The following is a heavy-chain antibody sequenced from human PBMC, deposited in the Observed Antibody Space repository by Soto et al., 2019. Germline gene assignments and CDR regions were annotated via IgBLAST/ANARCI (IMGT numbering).Heavy chain of an antibody. CDR2: IYSSGST. J-gene: IGHJ4*02. V-gene: IGHV4-31*03. CDR3: ARDPVSVGFFCDY. Sequence: QVQLQESGQGLVKPSQTLSLTCTVSGGSISSGGYYWSWIRQHPGKGLEWIGYIYSSGSTYYNPSLKSRVTISVNTSKNLFSVKLCFLTAADTAVYYCARDPVSVGFFCDYWGQGTMVNVSS. CDR1: GGSISSGGYY. D-gene: IGHD3-3*01.